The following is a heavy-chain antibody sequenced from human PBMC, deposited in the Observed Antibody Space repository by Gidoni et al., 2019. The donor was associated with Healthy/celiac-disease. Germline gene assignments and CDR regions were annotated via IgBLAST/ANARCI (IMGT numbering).Heavy chain of an antibody. CDR2: ISSSGTYI. D-gene: IGHD5-12*01. V-gene: IGHV3-21*01. Sequence: EVHLVESGGGLVKPGGSLRLSCAASGLTFSSYSMNWVRQAPGKGLEWVSSISSSGTYIFYADSVKGRFTISRDNAKNSLYLQVNSLRAEDTAVYYCARDHHSGYAFDYWGQGTLVTVSS. CDR3: ARDHHSGYAFDY. CDR1: GLTFSSYS. J-gene: IGHJ4*02.